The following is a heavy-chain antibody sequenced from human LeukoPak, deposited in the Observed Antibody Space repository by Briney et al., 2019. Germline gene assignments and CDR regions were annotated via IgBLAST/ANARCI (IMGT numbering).Heavy chain of an antibody. Sequence: PGGSLRLSCAASRFTFSNAWMNWVRQAPGKGLEWVGRIKSKADGETTDYASPVKGRFTISRDDPNSMAYLQMNSLKIEDTAVYYCAIDEPNYAPYDFDFWGQGTLVTVSS. J-gene: IGHJ4*02. D-gene: IGHD4/OR15-4a*01. CDR1: RFTFSNAW. CDR2: IKSKADGETT. V-gene: IGHV3-15*01. CDR3: AIDEPNYAPYDFDF.